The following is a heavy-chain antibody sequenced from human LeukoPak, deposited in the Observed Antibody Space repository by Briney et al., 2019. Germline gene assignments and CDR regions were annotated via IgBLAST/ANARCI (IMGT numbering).Heavy chain of an antibody. CDR3: ARVLREWLLFGWFDP. D-gene: IGHD3-3*01. CDR2: ISSSGSTI. CDR1: GFTFSDYY. V-gene: IGHV3-11*01. Sequence: ETGGSLRLSCAASGFTFSDYYMSWIRQAPGRGLEWVSYISSSGSTIYYADSLKGRFTISRDNAKNSLYLQMNSLRAEDTAVYYCARVLREWLLFGWFDPRGQGTLVTVSS. J-gene: IGHJ5*02.